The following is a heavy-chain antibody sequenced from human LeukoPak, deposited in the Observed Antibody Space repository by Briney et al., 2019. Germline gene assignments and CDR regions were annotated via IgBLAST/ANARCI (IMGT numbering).Heavy chain of an antibody. CDR2: INTNTGNP. D-gene: IGHD1-7*01. Sequence: ASVKVSCKASGYPFTSYAMNWVRQAPGQGLEWMGWINTNTGNPTYAQGFTGRFVFSLDTSVSTAYLQISSLKAEDTAAYYCAHDEYNWNYGYYYYGMDVWGQGTTVTVSS. CDR3: AHDEYNWNYGYYYYGMDV. CDR1: GYPFTSYA. J-gene: IGHJ6*02. V-gene: IGHV7-4-1*02.